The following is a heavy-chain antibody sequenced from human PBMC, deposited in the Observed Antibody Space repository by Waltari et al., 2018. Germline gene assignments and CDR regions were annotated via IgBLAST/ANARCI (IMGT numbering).Heavy chain of an antibody. CDR1: GFNFISYA. V-gene: IGHV3-23*01. CDR3: ARHLYSIDYLELGN. Sequence: EVHLLESGGGLAQPGGSLRLSCAASGFNFISYAMGWVRQAPGKGLEWVAGISDSGGMTKYADSVKGRFTVSRDNSKNTVFLQLNSLRAEDTAIYYCARHLYSIDYLELGNWGQGTLVTVSS. CDR2: ISDSGGMT. J-gene: IGHJ4*02. D-gene: IGHD3-22*01.